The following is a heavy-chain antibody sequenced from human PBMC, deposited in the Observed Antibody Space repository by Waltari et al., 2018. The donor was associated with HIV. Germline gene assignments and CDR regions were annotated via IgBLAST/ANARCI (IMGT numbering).Heavy chain of an antibody. Sequence: QLQLQESGPGLVKPSETVSLICTVSGGSISSNSYYWGWIRQPPGKGLEWIGSVSYSGSTYYNPSLKSRVTISVDTPKNHFSLKLTSMTATDSAVYYCARGYCSSRACYTGSWFDPWGQGTLVTVSS. J-gene: IGHJ5*02. CDR2: VSYSGST. V-gene: IGHV4-39*02. CDR3: ARGYCSSRACYTGSWFDP. CDR1: GGSISSNSYY. D-gene: IGHD2-8*01.